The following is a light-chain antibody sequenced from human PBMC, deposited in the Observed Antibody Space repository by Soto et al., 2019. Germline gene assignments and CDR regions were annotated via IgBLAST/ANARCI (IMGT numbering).Light chain of an antibody. CDR2: GAS. CDR1: QVIGSRY. V-gene: IGKV3-20*01. J-gene: IGKJ2*01. Sequence: EIVMTQSPGTLSLSPGERATISCRASQVIGSRYLAWYHQKSGQAPRLLIYGASSRATGIPDRFSGSGSGTDFTLTISRLEPEDFGVYYFQQFGSSILHTFGQGTKLEIK. CDR3: QQFGSSILHT.